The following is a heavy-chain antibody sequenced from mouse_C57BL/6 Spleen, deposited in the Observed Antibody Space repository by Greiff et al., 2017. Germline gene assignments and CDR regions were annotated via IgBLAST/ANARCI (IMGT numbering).Heavy chain of an antibody. V-gene: IGHV1-15*01. J-gene: IGHJ1*03. CDR3: TRGEITTVAWYFDV. D-gene: IGHD1-1*01. CDR1: GYTFTDYE. Sequence: VKLVESGAELVRPGASVTLSCKASGYTFTDYEMHWVKQTPVHGLEWIGAIDPETGGTAYNQKFKGKAILTADKSSSTAYMELRSLTSEDSAVYYCTRGEITTVAWYFDVWGTGTTVTVSS. CDR2: IDPETGGT.